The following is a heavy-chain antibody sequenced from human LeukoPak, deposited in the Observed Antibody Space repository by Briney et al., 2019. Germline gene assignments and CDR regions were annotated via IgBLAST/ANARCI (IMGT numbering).Heavy chain of an antibody. CDR2: ISYDGSNK. D-gene: IGHD3-22*01. J-gene: IGHJ4*02. CDR1: GFTFSSFI. Sequence: GGSLRLSCAASGFTFSSFIMNWVRQAPGKGLEWVAVISYDGSNKYYADSVKGRFTISRDNARNTLYLQMNSLRAEDTAVYYCARGGNYDSSGYLDYWGQGTLVTVSS. V-gene: IGHV3-30-3*01. CDR3: ARGGNYDSSGYLDY.